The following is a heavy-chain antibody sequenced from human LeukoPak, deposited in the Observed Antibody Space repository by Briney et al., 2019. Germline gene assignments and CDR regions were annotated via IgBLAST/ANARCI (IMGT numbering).Heavy chain of an antibody. J-gene: IGHJ6*03. V-gene: IGHV1-2*02. D-gene: IGHD3-10*01. CDR2: INPNSGGT. CDR1: GYTFTGYY. Sequence: GASVKVSCKASGYTFTGYYMHWVRQAPGQGLEWMGWINPNSGGTNYAQKFQGRVTMTRDTSISTAYMELSRLRSDDTAVYYCASGVERFGELYFGARNYYMDVWGKGTTVTISS. CDR3: ASGVERFGELYFGARNYYMDV.